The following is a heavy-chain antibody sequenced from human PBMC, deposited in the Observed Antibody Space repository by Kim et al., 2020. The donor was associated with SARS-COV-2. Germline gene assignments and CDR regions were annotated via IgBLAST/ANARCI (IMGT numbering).Heavy chain of an antibody. Sequence: GGSLRLSCAASGFTFSNYWMSWVRQAPGKGLEWVANIKPDGSEKYYVDSVRGRFTISRDNAKNSLYLQMNSLRAEDTAVYYCARDWYIAVAGIQESGFDIWGQGTMVTVSS. CDR3: ARDWYIAVAGIQESGFDI. CDR1: GFTFSNYW. J-gene: IGHJ3*02. V-gene: IGHV3-7*03. CDR2: IKPDGSEK. D-gene: IGHD6-19*01.